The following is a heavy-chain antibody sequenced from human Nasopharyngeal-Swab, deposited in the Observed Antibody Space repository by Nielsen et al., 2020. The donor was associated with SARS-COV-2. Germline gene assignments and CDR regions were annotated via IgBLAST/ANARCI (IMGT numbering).Heavy chain of an antibody. V-gene: IGHV3-49*01. Sequence: GESLKISCTTPGFTLGDHAMSWFRQAPGKGLEGVGFIRRKTYGGAPEYAAPVQVRFTISRDGAESIAYLQLHSLETEDTGVYYCAGSVGGFYGQGAFDIWGQGTMVTVYS. D-gene: IGHD3-16*01. CDR3: AGSVGGFYGQGAFDI. J-gene: IGHJ3*02. CDR2: IRRKTYGGAP. CDR1: GFTLGDHA.